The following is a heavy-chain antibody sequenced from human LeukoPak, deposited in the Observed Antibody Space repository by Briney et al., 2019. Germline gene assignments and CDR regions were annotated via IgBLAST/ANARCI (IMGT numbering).Heavy chain of an antibody. V-gene: IGHV3-11*01. CDR3: AGTRLGSYDSSGYLTR. J-gene: IGHJ4*02. CDR2: ISSSGSTI. Sequence: PGGSLRLSCAASGFTFSDYYMSWIRQAPGKGLEWVSYISSSGSTIYYADSVKGRFTISRDNAKNSLYLQMNSLRAEDTAVYYCAGTRLGSYDSSGYLTRWGQGTLVTVSS. CDR1: GFTFSDYY. D-gene: IGHD3-22*01.